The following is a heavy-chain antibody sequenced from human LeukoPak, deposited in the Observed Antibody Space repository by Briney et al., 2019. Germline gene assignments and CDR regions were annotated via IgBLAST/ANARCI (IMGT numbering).Heavy chain of an antibody. CDR1: GFTFRSYW. CDR3: ASRTYNSGWSPFDY. J-gene: IGHJ4*02. D-gene: IGHD6-13*01. V-gene: IGHV3-7*01. CDR2: VKHDGSEE. Sequence: GGSLRLSCAASGFTFRSYWMSWVRQAPGRGLEWVANVKHDGSEEIYVDSVKGRFTISRDNAKNSLYLQMSSLRGEDTAVYYCASRTYNSGWSPFDYWGQGTLVTVSS.